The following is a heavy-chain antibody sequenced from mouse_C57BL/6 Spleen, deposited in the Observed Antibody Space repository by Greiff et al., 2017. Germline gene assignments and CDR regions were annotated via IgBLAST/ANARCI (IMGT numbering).Heavy chain of an antibody. D-gene: IGHD4-1*01. CDR3: ARSNWESPFDY. Sequence: QVQLQQSGAELVKPGASVKISCKASGYTFTDYYINWVKQRPGQGLEWIGKIGPGSGSTYYNEKFKGKAKLTAEKSSSTAYMQRSSLTSEDSAVYFCARSNWESPFDYWGQGTTLTVSS. CDR1: GYTFTDYY. CDR2: IGPGSGST. V-gene: IGHV1-77*01. J-gene: IGHJ2*01.